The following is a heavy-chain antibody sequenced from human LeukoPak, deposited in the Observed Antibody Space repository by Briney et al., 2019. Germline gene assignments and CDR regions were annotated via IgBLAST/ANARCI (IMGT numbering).Heavy chain of an antibody. CDR3: ARDRWWLDAFDI. J-gene: IGHJ3*02. Sequence: GASVKVSCKASGYTFTSYAMHWVRQAPGQRLEWMGWINAGNGNTKYSRKFQGRVTITRDTSASTAYMELSSLRSEDTAVYYCARDRWWLDAFDIWGQGTMVTVSS. V-gene: IGHV1-3*01. CDR1: GYTFTSYA. D-gene: IGHD2-15*01. CDR2: INAGNGNT.